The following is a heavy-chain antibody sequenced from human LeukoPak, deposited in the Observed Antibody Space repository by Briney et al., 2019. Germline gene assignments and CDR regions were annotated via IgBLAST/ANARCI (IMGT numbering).Heavy chain of an antibody. D-gene: IGHD3-16*01. V-gene: IGHV3-30*07. CDR1: GFTFSTYA. J-gene: IGHJ4*02. CDR2: MSYDGITK. CDR3: ARLGY. Sequence: GRSLRLSCVASGFTFSTYAMHWVRQAPGKGLEWVAIMSYDGITKYYGDSVKGRFTISRDNAKNSLYLQMNSLRAEDTAVYYCARLGYWGQGTLVTVSS.